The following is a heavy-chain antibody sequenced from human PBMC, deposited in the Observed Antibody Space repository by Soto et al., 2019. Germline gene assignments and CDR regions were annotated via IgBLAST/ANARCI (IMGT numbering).Heavy chain of an antibody. Sequence: GASVKVSCKASGYTLTSFGISWVRQAPGQGLEWMGWVSTHNANTKYAQRFQGRVTMTTDTSTSTAYMELRSLTSGDTAVYYCAREYCPGISCYGPDYWGQGTLVTVSS. CDR1: GYTLTSFG. CDR3: AREYCPGISCYGPDY. V-gene: IGHV1-18*01. CDR2: VSTHNANT. D-gene: IGHD2-2*01. J-gene: IGHJ4*02.